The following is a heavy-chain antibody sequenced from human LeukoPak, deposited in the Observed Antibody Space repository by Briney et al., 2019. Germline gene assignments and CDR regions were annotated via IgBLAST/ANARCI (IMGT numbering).Heavy chain of an antibody. CDR2: IYYSGST. Sequence: SETLSLTCTVSGGSISSYYWSWIRQPPGKGLEWIGYIYYSGSTNYKPSLKSRVTISVDTSKNQFSLKLSSVTAADTAVYCCARGGYYGSGNDFRFDPWGQGTLVTVSS. CDR1: GGSISSYY. V-gene: IGHV4-59*01. J-gene: IGHJ5*02. D-gene: IGHD3-10*01. CDR3: ARGGYYGSGNDFRFDP.